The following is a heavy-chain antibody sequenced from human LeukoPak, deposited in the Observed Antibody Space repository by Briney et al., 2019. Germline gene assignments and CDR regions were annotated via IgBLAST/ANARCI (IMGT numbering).Heavy chain of an antibody. J-gene: IGHJ3*02. Sequence: SETLSLTCTVSGGSISSYYWSWIRQPPGKGLEWIGYIYYSGSTNYNPSLKSRVTISVDTSKNQFSLKLSSVTAADTAVYYCARVMPPSAVTTSIDAFDIWGQGTMVTVSS. CDR1: GGSISSYY. CDR2: IYYSGST. D-gene: IGHD4-17*01. CDR3: ARVMPPSAVTTSIDAFDI. V-gene: IGHV4-59*01.